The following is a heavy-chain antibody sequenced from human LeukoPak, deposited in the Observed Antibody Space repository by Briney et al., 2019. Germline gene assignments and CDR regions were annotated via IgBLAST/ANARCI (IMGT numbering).Heavy chain of an antibody. Sequence: GSLRLSCAASGFTFSSYEMNWSRQPPGKGLEWIWSIYYSGATYYNPSLESRVTTSVDTPKNQCSLKLKSVTAAATAIYYCARGDSVGATRAVFDYWGQGTLVTVSS. J-gene: IGHJ4*02. CDR1: GFTFSSYE. CDR2: IYYSGAT. D-gene: IGHD1-26*01. CDR3: ARGDSVGATRAVFDY. V-gene: IGHV4-39*07.